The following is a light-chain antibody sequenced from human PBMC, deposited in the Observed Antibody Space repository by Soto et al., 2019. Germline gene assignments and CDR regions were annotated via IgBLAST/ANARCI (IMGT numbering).Light chain of an antibody. Sequence: EIVMTQSPATLSVSPGEGATLSCRASQTVSKNYLAWYQQKAGQAPRLVIYAASTRATGIPDRFSGSGSGTDFTLTISRLEPEDFAVFYCQQYAVSPITFGQGTRLEIK. V-gene: IGKV3-20*01. CDR2: AAS. CDR3: QQYAVSPIT. CDR1: QTVSKNY. J-gene: IGKJ5*01.